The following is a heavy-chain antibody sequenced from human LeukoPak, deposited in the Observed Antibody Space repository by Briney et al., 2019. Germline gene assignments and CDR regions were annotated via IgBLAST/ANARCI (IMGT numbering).Heavy chain of an antibody. CDR2: IKSKIDGGRT. Sequence: PGGSLRLSCVVSGITFRNASMSWVRQAPGKGLEWVGRIKSKIDGGRTDYGAPVKGRFTISRDDSENTLHLQINSLTTEDTAVYFCAHRDTTMVRVDYWGQGTLVTVSS. CDR1: GITFRNAS. D-gene: IGHD5-18*01. V-gene: IGHV3-15*01. CDR3: AHRDTTMVRVDY. J-gene: IGHJ4*02.